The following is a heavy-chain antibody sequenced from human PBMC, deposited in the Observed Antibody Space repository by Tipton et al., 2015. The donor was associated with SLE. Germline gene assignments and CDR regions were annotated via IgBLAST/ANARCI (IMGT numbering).Heavy chain of an antibody. CDR2: IYTDGSRI. J-gene: IGHJ6*02. Sequence: GSLRLSCAASGFTFSNFWLHWVRQAPGKGLVWVSRIYTDGSRIHYADSVKGRFTISRDNAKNTLYLQMNSLRGEDTAVYYCARGVLSERSVGMDVWGQGTTVIVSS. D-gene: IGHD1-26*01. CDR1: GFTFSNFW. CDR3: ARGVLSERSVGMDV. V-gene: IGHV3-74*01.